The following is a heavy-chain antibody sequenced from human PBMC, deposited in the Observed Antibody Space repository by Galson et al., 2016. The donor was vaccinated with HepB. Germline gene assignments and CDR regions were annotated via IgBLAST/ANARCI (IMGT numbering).Heavy chain of an antibody. J-gene: IGHJ5*01. Sequence: SLRLSCAVSGFRLSSYRMTWVRQAPRKGLEWVSTIVSDGRTYYGDAVTGRFTIARDTSTNELFLQMNSLRAEDTAIYSCAKDCGYDYGPNLDSWGQGTLVTVSS. D-gene: IGHD4/OR15-4a*01. V-gene: IGHV3-23*01. CDR3: AKDCGYDYGPNLDS. CDR2: IVSDGRT. CDR1: GFRLSSYR.